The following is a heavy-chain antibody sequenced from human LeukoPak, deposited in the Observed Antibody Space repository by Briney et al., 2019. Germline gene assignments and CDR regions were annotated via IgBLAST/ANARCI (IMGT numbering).Heavy chain of an antibody. CDR2: INSDGSST. Sequence: LSGGSLRLSCAASTFPLCSYRMHSVRQAPGKGLVWVSRINSDGSSTSYADSVKGRFTISRDNAKNTVYLQMDSLRAEGTSVYYFASKKSMDVWGQGTTVTVSS. V-gene: IGHV3-74*01. CDR3: ASKKSMDV. J-gene: IGHJ6*02. CDR1: TFPLCSYR.